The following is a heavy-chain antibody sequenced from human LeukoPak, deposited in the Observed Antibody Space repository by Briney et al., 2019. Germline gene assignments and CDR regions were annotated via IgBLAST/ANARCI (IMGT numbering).Heavy chain of an antibody. Sequence: GRSLRLSCAASGFTFSSYAMHWVRQAPGKGLEWVAVISYDGSNKYYGDSVKGRFTISRDNSKNTLYLQMNSLRAEDTAVYYCARDFPPYYDFWSGYYDYWGQGTLVTVSS. V-gene: IGHV3-30*04. CDR2: ISYDGSNK. CDR3: ARDFPPYYDFWSGYYDY. D-gene: IGHD3-3*01. CDR1: GFTFSSYA. J-gene: IGHJ4*02.